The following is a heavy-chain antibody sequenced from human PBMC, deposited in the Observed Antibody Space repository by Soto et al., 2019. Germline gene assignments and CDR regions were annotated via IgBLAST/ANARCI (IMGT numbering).Heavy chain of an antibody. V-gene: IGHV4-30-2*01. D-gene: IGHD6-6*01. CDR1: GGSISSGGYS. Sequence: SETLSLTCAFSGGSISSGGYSWSWIRQPPGKGLEWIGYIYHSGSTYYNPSLKSRVTISVDRSKNQFSLKLSSVTAADTAVYYCAGGIAARPLGYWGQGTLVTVSS. CDR3: AGGIAARPLGY. J-gene: IGHJ4*02. CDR2: IYHSGST.